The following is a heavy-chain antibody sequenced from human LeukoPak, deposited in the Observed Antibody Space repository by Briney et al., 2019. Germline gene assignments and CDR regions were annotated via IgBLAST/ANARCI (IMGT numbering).Heavy chain of an antibody. CDR1: GGTFSSYA. CDR2: IIPIFGTA. J-gene: IGHJ6*03. V-gene: IGHV1-69*05. Sequence: SVKVSCXASGGTFSSYAISWVRQAPGQGLEWMGRIIPIFGTANYAQKFQGRVTITTDESTSTAYMELSSLRSEDTAVYYCARVGHDSSGYYYYYYMDVWGKGTTVTVSS. D-gene: IGHD3-22*01. CDR3: ARVGHDSSGYYYYYYMDV.